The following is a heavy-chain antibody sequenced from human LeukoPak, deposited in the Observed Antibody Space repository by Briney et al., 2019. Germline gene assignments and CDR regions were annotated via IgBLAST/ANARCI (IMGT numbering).Heavy chain of an antibody. Sequence: GGSLRLSCAASGFTFSSYWMSWVRQAPGKGLEWVANIKQDGSEKYYVDSVKGRFTISRDNAKNSLYLQMNSLRAEDTAVYYCARDAHYDFWSGYWAYWGQGTLVTVSS. J-gene: IGHJ4*02. CDR2: IKQDGSEK. V-gene: IGHV3-7*01. D-gene: IGHD3-3*01. CDR3: ARDAHYDFWSGYWAY. CDR1: GFTFSSYW.